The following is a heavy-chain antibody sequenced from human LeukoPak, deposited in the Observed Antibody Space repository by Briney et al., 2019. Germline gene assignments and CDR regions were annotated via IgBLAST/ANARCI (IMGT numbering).Heavy chain of an antibody. J-gene: IGHJ5*02. CDR3: ATDGAGFDT. CDR2: INIGGTNT. V-gene: IGHV3-11*01. CDR1: GFTFSDYY. Sequence: PGGSLRLSCAASGFTFSDYYMSWIRQAPGKGLEWLSYINIGGTNTHYADSVKGRFTISRDNKKSLYLEMNNLSAEDTAVYYCATDGAGFDTWGQGVLVTVSS.